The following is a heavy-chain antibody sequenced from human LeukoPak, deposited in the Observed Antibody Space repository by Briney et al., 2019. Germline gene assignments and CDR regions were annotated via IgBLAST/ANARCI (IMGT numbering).Heavy chain of an antibody. CDR3: ANPRYDSSGYYYVD. D-gene: IGHD3-22*01. Sequence: ASVKVSCKASGYTFTNYAMHWVRQAPGQRLEWMGWINAGNGNTEYSQRFQGRVTITRDTSASTAYMELSGLRSEDTAVYYCANPRYDSSGYYYVDWGQGTLVTVSS. J-gene: IGHJ4*02. CDR1: GYTFTNYA. V-gene: IGHV1-3*01. CDR2: INAGNGNT.